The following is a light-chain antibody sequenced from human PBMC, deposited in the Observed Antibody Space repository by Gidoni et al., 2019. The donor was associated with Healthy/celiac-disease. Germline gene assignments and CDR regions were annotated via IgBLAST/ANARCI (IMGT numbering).Light chain of an antibody. CDR3: QQYNNWPRT. V-gene: IGKV3-15*01. J-gene: IGKJ1*01. CDR1: QSVSSN. Sequence: EIVMTHSPATLSVSPGERATLSCRASQSVSSNLAWYQQKPGQAPRLLIYGASTRATGIPARFSGSGSGTEFTLTISSLQSEDFAVYDCQQYNNWPRTFGQGTKVEIK. CDR2: GAS.